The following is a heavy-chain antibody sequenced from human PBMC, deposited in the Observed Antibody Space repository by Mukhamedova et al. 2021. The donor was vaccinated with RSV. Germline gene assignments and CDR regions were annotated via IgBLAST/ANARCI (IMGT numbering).Heavy chain of an antibody. CDR3: ARERGYDTSGYLPTY. Sequence: PGKGLEWVASISGSRSHIYYADSVKGRFTVSRDNAKNALFLQMDNLRAEDTGVYYCARERGYDTSGYLPTYWGQGTLVTVSS. D-gene: IGHD3-22*01. V-gene: IGHV3-21*03. CDR2: ISGSRSHI. J-gene: IGHJ4*02.